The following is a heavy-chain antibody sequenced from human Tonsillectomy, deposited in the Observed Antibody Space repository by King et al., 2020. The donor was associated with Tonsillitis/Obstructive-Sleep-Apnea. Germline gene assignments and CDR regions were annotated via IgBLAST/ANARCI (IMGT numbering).Heavy chain of an antibody. CDR2: INSDGSST. V-gene: IGHV3-74*01. Sequence: VQLVESGGGLVQPGGSLRLSCAASGFTFSSYWMHWVRQAPGKGLVWVSRINSDGSSTSYADSVKGRFTISRDNAKNTLYLQMNSLRAEDTAVYYCARARGIAAAGTLFYYGMDVWGQGTTVTVSS. CDR3: ARARGIAAAGTLFYYGMDV. J-gene: IGHJ6*02. D-gene: IGHD6-13*01. CDR1: GFTFSSYW.